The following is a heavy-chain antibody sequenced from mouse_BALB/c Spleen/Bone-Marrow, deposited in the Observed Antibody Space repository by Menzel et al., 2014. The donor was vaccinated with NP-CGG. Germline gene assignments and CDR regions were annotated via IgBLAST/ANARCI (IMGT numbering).Heavy chain of an antibody. Sequence: VQLQQSGPELVKPGASVRISCKASGYTFTSYYIHWVKQRPGQGLEWIGWIYPGNVNTKYNEKFKGKATLTADKSSSTDYMQLSSLTSEDSAVYFCARGGWLRDAMDYWGQGTSVTVSS. J-gene: IGHJ4*01. CDR1: GYTFTSYY. CDR2: IYPGNVNT. D-gene: IGHD2-2*01. V-gene: IGHV1S56*01. CDR3: ARGGWLRDAMDY.